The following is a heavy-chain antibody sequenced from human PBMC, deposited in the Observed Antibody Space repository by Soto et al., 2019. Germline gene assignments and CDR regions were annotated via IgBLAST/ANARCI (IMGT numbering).Heavy chain of an antibody. D-gene: IGHD3-22*01. J-gene: IGHJ4*02. CDR1: GGTFSSYA. Sequence: KVSCKASGGTFSSYAISWVRQAPGQGLEWMGGIIPIFGTANYAQKFQGRVTITADESTSTAYMELSSLRSEDTAVYYCARSSMSLSAYDSSGYQLDYWGQGTLVTAPQ. CDR3: ARSSMSLSAYDSSGYQLDY. V-gene: IGHV1-69*01. CDR2: IIPIFGTA.